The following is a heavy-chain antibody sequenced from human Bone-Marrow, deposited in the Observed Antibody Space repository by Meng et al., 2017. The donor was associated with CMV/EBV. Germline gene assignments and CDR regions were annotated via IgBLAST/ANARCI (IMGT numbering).Heavy chain of an antibody. CDR2: INHSGST. D-gene: IGHD3-22*01. V-gene: IGHV4-34*01. Sequence: SEPLSPTCALYGGSFSGYYWSWIRQPPGKGLEWIGEINHSGSTNYNPSLKSRVTISVDTSKNQFSLKLSSVTAADTAVYYCARGRLGFFNIWKDSSGYYPWGQGTLVTVSS. CDR1: GGSFSGYY. J-gene: IGHJ5*02. CDR3: ARGRLGFFNIWKDSSGYYP.